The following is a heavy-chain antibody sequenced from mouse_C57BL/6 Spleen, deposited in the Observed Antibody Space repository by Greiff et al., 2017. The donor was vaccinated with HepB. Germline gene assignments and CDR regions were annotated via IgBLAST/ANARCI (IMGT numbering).Heavy chain of an antibody. D-gene: IGHD2-5*01. CDR1: GYTFTSYW. J-gene: IGHJ3*01. CDR2: IYPGSGST. Sequence: QVHVKQPGAELVKPGASVKMSCKASGYTFTSYWITWVKQRPGQGLEWIGDIYPGSGSTNYNEKFKSKATLTVDTSSSTAYMQLSSLTSEDSAVYYCARSAYYSNYGFAYWGQGTLVTVSA. V-gene: IGHV1-55*01. CDR3: ARSAYYSNYGFAY.